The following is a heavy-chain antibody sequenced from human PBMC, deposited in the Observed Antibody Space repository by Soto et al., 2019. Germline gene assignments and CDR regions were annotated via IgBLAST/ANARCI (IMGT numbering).Heavy chain of an antibody. D-gene: IGHD3-3*01. CDR2: ISGSGGST. CDR1: GFTFSSYA. Sequence: GGSLRLSCAASGFTFSSYAMSWVRQAPGKGLEWVSAISGSGGSTYYADSVKGRFTISRDNSKNTLYLQMNSLRAEDTAVYYCAKCGGGFLEWSLDYWGQGTLVTVS. J-gene: IGHJ4*02. V-gene: IGHV3-23*01. CDR3: AKCGGGFLEWSLDY.